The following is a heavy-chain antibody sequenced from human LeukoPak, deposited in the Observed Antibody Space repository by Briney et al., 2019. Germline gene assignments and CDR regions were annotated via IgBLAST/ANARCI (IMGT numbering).Heavy chain of an antibody. J-gene: IGHJ4*02. CDR1: GFTFSSYG. D-gene: IGHD2-2*01. V-gene: IGHV3-33*01. Sequence: GGSLRLSCAASGFTFSSYGMHWVRQAPGKGLEWVAVIWYDGSNKYYADSVKGRFTISRDNSKNTLYLQMNSLRAEDTAVYYCARANPGLYARDYDYWGQGTLVTVSS. CDR3: ARANPGLYARDYDY. CDR2: IWYDGSNK.